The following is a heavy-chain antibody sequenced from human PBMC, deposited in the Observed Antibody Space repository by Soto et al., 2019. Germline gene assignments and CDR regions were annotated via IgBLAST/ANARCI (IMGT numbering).Heavy chain of an antibody. Sequence: QVQLVQSGAEVKQPGASVNVSCKASGYTFTGYYIHWVRQAPGQGLEWVGWINPNTGGTNYAQKFQGWVTMTRDTSIYTAYMELSRLKSDDTDASYCARGGSQRQSYQAMDVWGQGNTVTVSS. J-gene: IGHJ6*02. CDR2: INPNTGGT. CDR1: GYTFTGYY. V-gene: IGHV1-2*04. D-gene: IGHD1-1*01. CDR3: ARGGSQRQSYQAMDV.